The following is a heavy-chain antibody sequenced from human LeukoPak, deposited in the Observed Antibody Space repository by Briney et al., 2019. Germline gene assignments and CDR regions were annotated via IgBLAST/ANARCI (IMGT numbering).Heavy chain of an antibody. V-gene: IGHV3-7*01. CDR1: GFTLNGYW. J-gene: IGHJ4*02. Sequence: GGSLRLSCAASGFTLNGYWMTWVRQAPGKGLEWVANINRDGSEKYYVDSVKGRSTISRDNAQNSLYLQMNRLRAEDTAVYYCARGGSGSSYYWVYWGQGTLVTVSS. D-gene: IGHD3-10*01. CDR2: INRDGSEK. CDR3: ARGGSGSSYYWVY.